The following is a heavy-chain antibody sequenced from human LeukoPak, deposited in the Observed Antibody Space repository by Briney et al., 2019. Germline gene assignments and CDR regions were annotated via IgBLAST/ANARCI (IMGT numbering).Heavy chain of an antibody. Sequence: SETLSLTCTVSGGSVRSSSSFWTWIRQPPGKGLEWVGYIFSNGNTEYSPSLESRATISVDTSKNQCSLKLTSVTAADTAVYYCARVVYRGENWFDPWGQGTLVTVSS. CDR3: ARVVYRGENWFDP. J-gene: IGHJ5*02. CDR2: IFSNGNT. D-gene: IGHD3-10*01. V-gene: IGHV4-61*01. CDR1: GGSVRSSSSF.